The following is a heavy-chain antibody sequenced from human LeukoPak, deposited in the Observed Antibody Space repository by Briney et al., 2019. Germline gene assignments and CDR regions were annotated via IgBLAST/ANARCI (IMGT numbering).Heavy chain of an antibody. V-gene: IGHV4-30-2*01. CDR2: IYHSGST. CDR1: GGSISSGDYY. CDR3: ARGDYQTLPFDY. Sequence: SETLSLTCTVSGGSISSGDYYWSWIRQPPGRGLEWIGYIYHSGSTYYNPSLKSRVTISVDRSKNQFSLKLSSVTAADTAVYYCARGDYQTLPFDYWGQGTLVTVSS. J-gene: IGHJ4*02. D-gene: IGHD4-17*01.